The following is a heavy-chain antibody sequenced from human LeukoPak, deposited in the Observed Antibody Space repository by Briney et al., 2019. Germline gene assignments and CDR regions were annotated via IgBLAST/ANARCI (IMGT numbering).Heavy chain of an antibody. Sequence: GGSLRLSCVASGFTFDDYAMYWVRQGPGKGLGWVAGITWNSGSIGYADSVKGRFTISRDNPKNSLYLQMNSLRAEDTAVYYCARGGAARGRFENWGQGTLVTVSS. V-gene: IGHV3-9*01. CDR3: ARGGAARGRFEN. D-gene: IGHD6-25*01. J-gene: IGHJ4*02. CDR2: ITWNSGSI. CDR1: GFTFDDYA.